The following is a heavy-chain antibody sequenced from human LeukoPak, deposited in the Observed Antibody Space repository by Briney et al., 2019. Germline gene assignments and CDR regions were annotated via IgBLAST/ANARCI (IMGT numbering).Heavy chain of an antibody. CDR3: ARTIVGATTHAFDI. V-gene: IGHV3-66*02. CDR1: GFTVSGNY. Sequence: QTGGSLRLSCAASGFTVSGNYMSWVRQAPGKWLEWVSVIYSGGSTYYADSVKGRFTISRDNSKNTLYLQMDSLRGEDTAVYYCARTIVGATTHAFDIWSQGTMVTVSS. D-gene: IGHD1-26*01. J-gene: IGHJ3*02. CDR2: IYSGGST.